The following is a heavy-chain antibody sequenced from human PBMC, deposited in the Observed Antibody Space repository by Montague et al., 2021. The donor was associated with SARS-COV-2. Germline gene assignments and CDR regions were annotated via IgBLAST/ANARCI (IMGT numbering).Heavy chain of an antibody. Sequence: SLRLSCAASGFTFSSYEMNWVRQAPGKGLEWVSYISSSGGSIYYADSVKGRFTISRDNAKNSLYLQMNSLRVEDTAVYYCARGGEKPYYDFWSGYFEFLGGTHYYYYMDVWGKGTTVTVSS. V-gene: IGHV3-48*03. CDR3: ARGGEKPYYDFWSGYFEFLGGTHYYYYMDV. D-gene: IGHD3-3*01. CDR2: ISSSGGSI. CDR1: GFTFSSYE. J-gene: IGHJ6*03.